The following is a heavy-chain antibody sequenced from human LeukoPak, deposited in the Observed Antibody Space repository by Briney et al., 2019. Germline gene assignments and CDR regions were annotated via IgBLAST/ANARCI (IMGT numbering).Heavy chain of an antibody. D-gene: IGHD3-22*01. J-gene: IGHJ4*02. CDR1: GGSISSSSYY. V-gene: IGHV4-39*07. Sequence: SETLSLTCTVSGGSISSSSYYWGWIRQPPGKGLEWIGSIYYSGSTYYNPSLKSRITISVDTSKNQFSLKLSSVTAADTAVYYCAREGGYYESAWVDYWGQGTLVTVSS. CDR3: AREGGYYESAWVDY. CDR2: IYYSGST.